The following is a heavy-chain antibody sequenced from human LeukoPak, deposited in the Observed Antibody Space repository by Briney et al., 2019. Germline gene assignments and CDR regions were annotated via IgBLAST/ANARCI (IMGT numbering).Heavy chain of an antibody. CDR3: AKRPSDYGDYVSYFDY. CDR1: GFTFSIYS. Sequence: GGSLRLSCAASGFTFSIYSMNWVRQAPGKGLEWVSAIDSSSRSIYYADSVKGRFTVSRDDAKNSLYLQMNSLRAEDTAVYYCAKRPSDYGDYVSYFDYWGQGTLVTVSS. V-gene: IGHV3-21*01. CDR2: IDSSSRSI. J-gene: IGHJ4*02. D-gene: IGHD4-17*01.